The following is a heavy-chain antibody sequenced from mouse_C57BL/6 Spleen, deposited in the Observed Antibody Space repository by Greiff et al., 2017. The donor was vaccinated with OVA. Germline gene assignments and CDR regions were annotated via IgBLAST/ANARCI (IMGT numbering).Heavy chain of an antibody. V-gene: IGHV1-61*01. CDR2: IYPYDSET. D-gene: IGHD4-1*01. CDR1: GYTFTSYW. CDR3: ARRWDGPFAY. J-gene: IGHJ3*01. Sequence: VQLQQPGAELVRPGSSVKLSCKASGYTFTSYWMDWVKQRPGQGLEWIGHIYPYDSETHYNQKLKNKATLTVDKSSSTAYMQLSSLTSEDSVVYDCARRWDGPFAYWGKGTLVTVSA.